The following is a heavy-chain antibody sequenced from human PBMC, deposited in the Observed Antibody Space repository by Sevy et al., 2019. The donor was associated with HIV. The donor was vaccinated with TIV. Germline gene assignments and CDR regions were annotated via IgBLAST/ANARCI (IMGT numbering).Heavy chain of an antibody. D-gene: IGHD2-2*01. Sequence: GSLRLSCAASGFTFSSYGMHWVRQAPGKGLEWVAVIWYDGSNKYYADSVKGRFTISRDNSKNTLYLQMNSLRAEDTAVYYCASAYCSSTSCPLRFDPWGQGTLVTVSS. J-gene: IGHJ5*02. V-gene: IGHV3-33*08. CDR3: ASAYCSSTSCPLRFDP. CDR1: GFTFSSYG. CDR2: IWYDGSNK.